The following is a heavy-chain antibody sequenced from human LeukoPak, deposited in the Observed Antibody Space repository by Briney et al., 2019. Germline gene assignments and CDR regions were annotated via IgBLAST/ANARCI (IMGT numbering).Heavy chain of an antibody. J-gene: IGHJ1*01. CDR2: INPSGGST. Sequence: ASVKVSCKAPGYTFTSYYMHWVRQAPGQGLEWMGIINPSGGSTSYAQKFQGRVTMTRDASTSTVYMELSSLGSEDTAVYYCARPQLAAAAPERGYFQHWGQGTLVTVSS. CDR1: GYTFTSYY. V-gene: IGHV1-46*01. D-gene: IGHD6-13*01. CDR3: ARPQLAAAAPERGYFQH.